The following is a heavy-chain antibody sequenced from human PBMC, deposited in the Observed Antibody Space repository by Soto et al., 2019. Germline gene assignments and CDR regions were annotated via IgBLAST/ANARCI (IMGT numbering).Heavy chain of an antibody. V-gene: IGHV4-31*03. Sequence: SETLSLTCSVSGGSIRGGAYYWTWIRQHPGKGLEWVGYTSHSGRTYYNPTLESRVSISVDTSANQISLKVTSVTAADTAVYFCARLTLIGPYYFDSWGPGTLVTVSS. CDR1: GGSIRGGAYY. J-gene: IGHJ4*02. D-gene: IGHD2-21*01. CDR3: ARLTLIGPYYFDS. CDR2: TSHSGRT.